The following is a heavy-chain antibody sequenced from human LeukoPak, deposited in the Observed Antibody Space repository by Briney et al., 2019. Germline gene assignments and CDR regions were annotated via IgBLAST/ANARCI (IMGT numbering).Heavy chain of an antibody. CDR2: ISSTGGTT. CDR1: GFTFRDYY. CDR3: ARGAQLMANNWFDP. J-gene: IGHJ5*02. Sequence: GSLGLFCAASGFTFRDYYMGWVRQAPGKGLEWLSYISSTGGTTYYADSVKGRFTTSRDNAKNSLCLQMNTLRAEDTAVYYCARGAQLMANNWFDPWGQGTLVTVSS. D-gene: IGHD1-1*01. V-gene: IGHV3-11*04.